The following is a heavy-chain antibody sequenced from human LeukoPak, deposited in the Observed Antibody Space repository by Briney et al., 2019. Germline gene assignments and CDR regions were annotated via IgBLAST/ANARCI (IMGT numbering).Heavy chain of an antibody. CDR1: GGSISSSSYY. J-gene: IGHJ6*03. D-gene: IGHD2-15*01. Sequence: SETPSLTCTVSGGSISSSSYYWGWIRQPPGKGLEWIGSIYYSGSTYYNPSLKSRVTISVDTSKNQFSLKLSSVTAADTAVYYCARAGYCSGGSCYYYYYYMDVWGKGTTVTVSS. V-gene: IGHV4-39*07. CDR2: IYYSGST. CDR3: ARAGYCSGGSCYYYYYYMDV.